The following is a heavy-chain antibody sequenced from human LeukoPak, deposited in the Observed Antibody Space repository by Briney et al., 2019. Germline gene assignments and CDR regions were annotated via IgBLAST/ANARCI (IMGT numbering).Heavy chain of an antibody. J-gene: IGHJ4*02. CDR3: ARGRLSGF. CDR2: IYSDGST. CDR1: GFTVSSSY. V-gene: IGHV3-66*02. D-gene: IGHD5-12*01. Sequence: GGSLRLSCAASGFTVSSSYINWVRQAPGKGLEWVSVIYSDGSTFYADSVKGRFTISRDNSKNTLYLQMNSLRGEDTAMYFCARGRLSGFWGQGTLVTVSS.